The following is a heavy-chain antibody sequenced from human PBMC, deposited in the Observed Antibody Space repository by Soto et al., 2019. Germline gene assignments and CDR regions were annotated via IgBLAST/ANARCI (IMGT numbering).Heavy chain of an antibody. CDR1: GFTFSSYG. Sequence: QAQLVESGGGVVQPGRSLRLSCAASGFTFSSYGMHWVRQAPGKGLEWVAVISYDGSKIYYADSVKGRLTISRDNSKNTLYLQMNSLRVEDTAVYYCAKDRSSSWCFDYWGQGTLVTVSS. D-gene: IGHD6-13*01. CDR3: AKDRSSSWCFDY. V-gene: IGHV3-30*18. J-gene: IGHJ4*02. CDR2: ISYDGSKI.